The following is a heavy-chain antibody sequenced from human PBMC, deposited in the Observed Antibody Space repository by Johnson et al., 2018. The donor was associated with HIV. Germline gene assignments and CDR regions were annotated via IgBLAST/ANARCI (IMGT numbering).Heavy chain of an antibody. D-gene: IGHD6-6*01. CDR1: GFIFSNYW. J-gene: IGHJ3*02. Sequence: VQLVESGGGVVQVGRSLRLSCAASGFIFSNYWMNWVRQAPGKGLEWVANIKQDGSEKYYVDSVKGRFTISRDNAKNSLYLQMNSLRAADTAVYYCARANGQLGGAFDIWGQGTMVTVSS. CDR3: ARANGQLGGAFDI. V-gene: IGHV3-7*05. CDR2: IKQDGSEK.